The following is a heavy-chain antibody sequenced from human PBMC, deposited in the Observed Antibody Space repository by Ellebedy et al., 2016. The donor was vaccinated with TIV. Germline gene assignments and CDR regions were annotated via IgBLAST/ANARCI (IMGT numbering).Heavy chain of an antibody. J-gene: IGHJ6*03. V-gene: IGHV3-21*01. CDR1: GFTFSSYS. D-gene: IGHD2-2*01. CDR3: ARGGCSSTSCYEYYYYYMDV. CDR2: ISSSSSYI. Sequence: GESLKISXAASGFTFSSYSMNWVRQAPGKGLEWVSSISSSSSYIYYADSVKGRFTISRDNAKNSLYLQMNSLRAEDTAVYYCARGGCSSTSCYEYYYYYMDVWGKGTTVTVSS.